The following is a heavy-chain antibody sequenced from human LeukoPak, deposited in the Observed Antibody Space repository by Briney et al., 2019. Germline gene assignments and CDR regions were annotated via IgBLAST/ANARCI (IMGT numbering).Heavy chain of an antibody. J-gene: IGHJ3*02. CDR3: AREPVVDAFDI. Sequence: GGSLRLSCTASGFTFSSYWMSWVRQAPGKGLEWVANIKQDGSEKYYVDSVKGRFTISRDNAKNSLYLQMNSLRAEDTAVYYCAREPVVDAFDIWGQGTMVTVSS. V-gene: IGHV3-7*01. CDR1: GFTFSSYW. CDR2: IKQDGSEK. D-gene: IGHD1-14*01.